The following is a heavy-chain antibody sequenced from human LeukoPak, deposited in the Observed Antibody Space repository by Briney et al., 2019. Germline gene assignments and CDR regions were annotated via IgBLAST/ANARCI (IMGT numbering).Heavy chain of an antibody. V-gene: IGHV4-4*07. J-gene: IGHJ4*02. Sequence: PSETLSLTXTVSGGSMSNYKWSWIRQPAGKGLEWIGRIFTSGYTNYNASVQSRVTMSVDTSKNQFSLKLSSVTAADTAVYYCVRGIVGATAPDSWGQRALVIVSS. CDR1: GGSMSNYK. CDR3: VRGIVGATAPDS. CDR2: IFTSGYT. D-gene: IGHD1-26*01.